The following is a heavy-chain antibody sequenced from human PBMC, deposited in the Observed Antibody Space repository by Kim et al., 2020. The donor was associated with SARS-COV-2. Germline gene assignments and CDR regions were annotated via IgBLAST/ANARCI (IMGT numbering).Heavy chain of an antibody. CDR1: GYTFTSYG. J-gene: IGHJ6*02. CDR2: ISAYNGNT. D-gene: IGHD3-3*01. CDR3: ARGEIPYDFWSGYYYYYYGMDV. V-gene: IGHV1-18*04. Sequence: ASVKVSCKASGYTFTSYGISWVRQAPGQALEWMGWISAYNGNTNYAQKLQGRVTMTTDTSTSTAYMELRSLRSDDTAVYYCARGEIPYDFWSGYYYYYYGMDVWGQGTTVTVSS.